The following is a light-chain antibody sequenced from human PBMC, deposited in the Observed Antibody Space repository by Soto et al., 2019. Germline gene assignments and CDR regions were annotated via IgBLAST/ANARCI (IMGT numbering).Light chain of an antibody. CDR2: AAS. V-gene: IGKV1-39*01. CDR1: ESINTP. Sequence: ILVTQSPSSLSASVVHRVTITCRASESINTPFNWYQQKPGKAPKLLIYAASSLQSGVPSRFSGSGSGTDFTLTISSLQPEDFATYYCPQRYDSPIPFGQGTRPEIK. CDR3: PQRYDSPIP. J-gene: IGKJ5*01.